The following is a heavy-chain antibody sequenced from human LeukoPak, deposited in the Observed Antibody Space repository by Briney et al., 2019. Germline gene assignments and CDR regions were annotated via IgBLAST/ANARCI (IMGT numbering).Heavy chain of an antibody. D-gene: IGHD3-22*01. V-gene: IGHV3-30*18. CDR3: AKRLWYYDSSEGYFDY. CDR2: ISYDGSNK. J-gene: IGHJ4*02. Sequence: HPGRSLRLSCAASGFTFSSYGMHWVRQAPGKGLEWVAVISYDGSNKNYADSVKGRFTISRDVSKNTLYLQMNSLRAEDTAVYYCAKRLWYYDSSEGYFDYWGQGTLVTVSS. CDR1: GFTFSSYG.